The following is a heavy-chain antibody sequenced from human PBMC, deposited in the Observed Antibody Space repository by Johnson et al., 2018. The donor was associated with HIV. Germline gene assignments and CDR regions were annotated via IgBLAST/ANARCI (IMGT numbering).Heavy chain of an antibody. CDR3: AGGGMWFGGYDAFDI. Sequence: QVQLVESGGGVVQPGRSLRLSCAASGFTFSNYAMHWVRQAPGKGLEWVAILPYDGSNKYYADSVQGRFTISRDNSKDTLYLQMSSLRPEDTAVYYWAGGGMWFGGYDAFDIWGQGTMVTVSS. D-gene: IGHD3-10*01. J-gene: IGHJ3*02. V-gene: IGHV3-30-3*01. CDR2: LPYDGSNK. CDR1: GFTFSNYA.